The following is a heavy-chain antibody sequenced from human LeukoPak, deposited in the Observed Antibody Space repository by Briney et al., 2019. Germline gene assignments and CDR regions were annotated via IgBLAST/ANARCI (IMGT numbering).Heavy chain of an antibody. CDR1: GFTFSSYA. Sequence: GGSLRLSCAASGFTFSSYAMSWVRQALGKGLEWVSGISGSGGSTDYADSVKGRFTISRDNSKNTLYLQMNSLRAEDTAVYYCAKAGHPSAYCSSTSCYMGSWGQGTLVTVS. CDR3: AKAGHPSAYCSSTSCYMGS. J-gene: IGHJ5*02. V-gene: IGHV3-23*01. CDR2: ISGSGGST. D-gene: IGHD2-2*02.